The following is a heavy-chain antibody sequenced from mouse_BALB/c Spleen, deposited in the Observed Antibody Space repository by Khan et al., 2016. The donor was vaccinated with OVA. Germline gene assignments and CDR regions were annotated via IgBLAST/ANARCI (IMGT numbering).Heavy chain of an antibody. V-gene: IGHV1-7*01. CDR3: SRLGSSYGTTFVY. CDR2: INPSTGYT. CDR1: GYTFANYW. J-gene: IGHJ2*01. D-gene: IGHD1-1*01. Sequence: QVQLQQSGAELAKPGASVKMSCKASGYTFANYWMHWVKQRPGQGLDWIGYINPSTGYTDYNQKFKDKATLTADKSSSTAYMQLSSLTSEDSAVYSCSRLGSSYGTTFVYRGQGTTLTVSS.